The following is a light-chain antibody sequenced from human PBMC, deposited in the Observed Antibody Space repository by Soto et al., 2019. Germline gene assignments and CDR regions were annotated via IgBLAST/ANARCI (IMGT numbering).Light chain of an antibody. V-gene: IGKV1-39*01. CDR2: AAS. J-gene: IGKJ3*01. CDR1: QSISSY. CDR3: QQSYSTPF. Sequence: DIQVTQSPSSLSASVGDRVTITCRASQSISSYLNWYQQKPGKAPKLLIYAASSLQSGVPSRFSGSGSGTDFTLTISSLQPEDFATYYCQQSYSTPFFGPGTKVDIK.